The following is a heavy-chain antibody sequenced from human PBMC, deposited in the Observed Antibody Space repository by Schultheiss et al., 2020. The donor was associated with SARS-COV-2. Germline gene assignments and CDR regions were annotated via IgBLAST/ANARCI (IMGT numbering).Heavy chain of an antibody. CDR2: INHSGST. J-gene: IGHJ4*02. Sequence: SETLSLTCAVYGGSFSGYYWSWIRQPPGKGLEWIGEINHSGSTNYNPSLKSRVTISVDTSKNQFSLKLSSVTAADTAVYYCARGRNLEQSSLYVGGVDYWGQGTLVTVSS. CDR1: GGSFSGYY. V-gene: IGHV4-34*01. D-gene: IGHD6-13*01. CDR3: ARGRNLEQSSLYVGGVDY.